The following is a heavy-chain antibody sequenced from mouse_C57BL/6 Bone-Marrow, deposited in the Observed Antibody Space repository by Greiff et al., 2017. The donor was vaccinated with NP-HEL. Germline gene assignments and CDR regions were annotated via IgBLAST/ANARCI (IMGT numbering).Heavy chain of an antibody. J-gene: IGHJ3*01. CDR3: ARGGLLGAY. Sequence: VQLQQSGAELVRPGASVKLSCKASGYTFTYYYINWVKQRPGQGLEWIARIYPGSGNTYYNEKFKGKATLTAEKSSSTAYMQLSSLTSEDSAVYFCARGGLLGAYWGQGTLVTVSA. V-gene: IGHV1-76*01. CDR1: GYTFTYYY. CDR2: IYPGSGNT. D-gene: IGHD2-3*01.